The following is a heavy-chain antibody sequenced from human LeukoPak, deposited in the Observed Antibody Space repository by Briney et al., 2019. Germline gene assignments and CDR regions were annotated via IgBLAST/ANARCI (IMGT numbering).Heavy chain of an antibody. CDR1: GFTFSSYA. CDR2: ISGSGGTT. J-gene: IGHJ6*03. V-gene: IGHV3-23*01. Sequence: PGGSLRLSCAASGFTFSSYAMSWVRQAPGKGLEWVSAISGSGGTTYFADSVKGRFTISRDNSKNTLYLQMSSLRAEDTAVYYCANTLFSDHYYYMDVWGKGTTVTVSS. CDR3: ANTLFSDHYYYMDV.